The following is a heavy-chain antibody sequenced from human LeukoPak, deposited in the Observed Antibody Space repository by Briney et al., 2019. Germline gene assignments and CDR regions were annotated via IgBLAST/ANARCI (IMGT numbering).Heavy chain of an antibody. CDR2: INPHSGGT. D-gene: IGHD3-10*01. CDR3: ARQDSDLLWFGELYFDY. V-gene: IGHV1-2*02. J-gene: IGHJ4*02. CDR1: GYTFTGYY. Sequence: ASVKVSCKASGYTFTGYYIHWVRQAPGQGLEWMGWINPHSGGTNYAQKFQGRVTMTRDTSISTAYMELSRLRSDDTAVYYCARQDSDLLWFGELYFDYWGQGTLVTVSS.